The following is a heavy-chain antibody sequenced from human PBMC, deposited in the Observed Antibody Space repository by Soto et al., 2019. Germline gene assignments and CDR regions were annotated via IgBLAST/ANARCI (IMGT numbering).Heavy chain of an antibody. Sequence: QVQLVQSGAEVKKPGSSVKVSCKASGGAFRSYTISWVRQAPGQGLEWMGGITPIFGAANYAQKFEGRVTISADKSTTTAYMELSNLTSEDTAVYYCARDPRSAYYRDHWGQGTLVTVSS. CDR1: GGAFRSYT. CDR2: ITPIFGAA. V-gene: IGHV1-69*06. J-gene: IGHJ4*02. D-gene: IGHD3-3*01. CDR3: ARDPRSAYYRDH.